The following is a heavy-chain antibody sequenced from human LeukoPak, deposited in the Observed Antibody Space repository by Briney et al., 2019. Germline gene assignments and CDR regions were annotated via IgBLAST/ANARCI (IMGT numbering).Heavy chain of an antibody. J-gene: IGHJ4*02. Sequence: GGSLRLSCAASGFTFDDYAMHWVRQAPGKGLEWVSGISWNSGSIGYADSVKGRFTISRDNAKNSLYLQMNSLRAEDTALYYCAKDMEVAGTVFVGNFDYWGQGTLVTVSS. CDR2: ISWNSGSI. D-gene: IGHD6-19*01. CDR1: GFTFDDYA. CDR3: AKDMEVAGTVFVGNFDY. V-gene: IGHV3-9*01.